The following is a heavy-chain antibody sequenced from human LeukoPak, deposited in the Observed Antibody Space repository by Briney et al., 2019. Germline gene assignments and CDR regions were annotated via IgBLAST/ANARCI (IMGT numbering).Heavy chain of an antibody. CDR3: GRAFPPLRTAAAGDY. D-gene: IGHD6-13*01. Sequence: PGGSLRLSCTASGFTFSDCDMSWFRQPPGKGLEWVSSISYRTSHIYYADSVKGRFTISRDNAKNSLYLQMDSLRAEDTAVYFCGRAFPPLRTAAAGDYWGQGTLVTVSS. V-gene: IGHV3-21*01. CDR2: ISYRTSHI. CDR1: GFTFSDCD. J-gene: IGHJ4*02.